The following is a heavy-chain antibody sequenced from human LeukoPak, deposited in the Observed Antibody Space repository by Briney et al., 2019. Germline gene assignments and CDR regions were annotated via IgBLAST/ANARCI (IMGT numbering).Heavy chain of an antibody. CDR1: GFTFNNYA. CDR2: ISYDGSNK. V-gene: IGHV3-30*18. Sequence: GGSLRLSCAASGFTFNNYAMNWVRQAPGKGLEWVAVISYDGSNKYYADSVKGRFTISRDNSKNTLYLQMNSLRAEDTAVYYCAKDRGYSGYFWGQGTLVTVSS. CDR3: AKDRGYSGYF. J-gene: IGHJ4*02. D-gene: IGHD5-12*01.